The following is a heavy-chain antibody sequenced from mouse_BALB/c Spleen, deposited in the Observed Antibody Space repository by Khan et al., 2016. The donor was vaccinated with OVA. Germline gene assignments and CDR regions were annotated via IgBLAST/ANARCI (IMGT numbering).Heavy chain of an antibody. J-gene: IGHJ2*01. CDR2: ISGDSNTI. V-gene: IGHV5-17*02. CDR3: ATSYFYVYYFDY. Sequence: EVHLVESGGGLVQPGGSRKLSCAASGFTFNNYGMHWVRQAPEKGLEWVAYISGDSNTIYYVESVKGRFTISSDNSKNTLFLQMTILMSEDTAIYYCATSYFYVYYFDYWGPGTTLTVS. D-gene: IGHD1-1*01. CDR1: GFTFNNYG.